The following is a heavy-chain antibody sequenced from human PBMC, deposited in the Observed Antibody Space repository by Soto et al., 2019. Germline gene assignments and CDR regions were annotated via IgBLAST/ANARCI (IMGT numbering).Heavy chain of an antibody. D-gene: IGHD3-9*01. CDR2: IYYSGST. CDR3: ARAPDNYDILTGSPFDY. CDR1: GGSISSSSYY. J-gene: IGHJ4*02. V-gene: IGHV4-39*07. Sequence: SETLSLTCTVSGGSISSSSYYWGWIRQPPGKGLEWIGSIYYSGSTYYNPSLKSRVTIPVDTSKNQFSLKLSSVTAADTAVYYCARAPDNYDILTGSPFDYWGQGTLVNVSS.